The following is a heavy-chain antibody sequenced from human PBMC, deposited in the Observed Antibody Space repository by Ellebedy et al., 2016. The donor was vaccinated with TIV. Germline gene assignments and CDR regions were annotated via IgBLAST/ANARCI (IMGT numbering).Heavy chain of an antibody. Sequence: PGGSLRLSCAASGFTFSSYAMSWVRQAPGKGLEWVSAISGSGGSTYYADSVKGRFTISRDNSKNTLYLQMNSLRAEDTAVYYCAKLRYSSSWYGDLFDYWGQGTLVTVSS. V-gene: IGHV3-23*01. CDR1: GFTFSSYA. D-gene: IGHD6-13*01. J-gene: IGHJ4*02. CDR2: ISGSGGST. CDR3: AKLRYSSSWYGDLFDY.